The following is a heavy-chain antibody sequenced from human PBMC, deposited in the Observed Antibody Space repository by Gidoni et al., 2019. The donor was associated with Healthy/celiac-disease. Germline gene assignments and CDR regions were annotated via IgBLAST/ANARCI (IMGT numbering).Heavy chain of an antibody. J-gene: IGHJ3*02. CDR3: ASLAAPFWSGYHPHDDAFDI. Sequence: EVQLVQSGAEVNKPGESLKISCKGSGYSFTSYWIGWVRQMPGKGLEWMGIIYPGDSDTRYSPSFQGQVTISADKSISTAYLQWSSLKASDTAMYYCASLAAPFWSGYHPHDDAFDIWGQGTMVTVSS. D-gene: IGHD3-3*01. CDR1: GYSFTSYW. CDR2: IYPGDSDT. V-gene: IGHV5-51*01.